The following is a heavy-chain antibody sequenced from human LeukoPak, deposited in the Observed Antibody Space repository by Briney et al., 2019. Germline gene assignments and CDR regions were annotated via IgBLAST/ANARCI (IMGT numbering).Heavy chain of an antibody. J-gene: IGHJ4*02. D-gene: IGHD5-24*01. Sequence: GGSLRLSCAASGLTFSSYDMTWVRQAPGKGLEYVSSINYNGVYIFSADSVKGRFTISRDNAKNSLYLEMNSLRVGDTAFYYCARIGPGRDGSNSFDQWGQGTLVIVSS. CDR2: INYNGVYI. CDR1: GLTFSSYD. CDR3: ARIGPGRDGSNSFDQ. V-gene: IGHV3-21*01.